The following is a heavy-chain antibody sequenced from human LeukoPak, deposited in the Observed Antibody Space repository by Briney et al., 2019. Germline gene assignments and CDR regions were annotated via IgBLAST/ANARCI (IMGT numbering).Heavy chain of an antibody. V-gene: IGHV3-74*01. CDR2: IKSDGSST. J-gene: IGHJ6*02. D-gene: IGHD1-26*01. Sequence: QAGGSLRLSCAASGFTFSNYWMHWVRQAPGKGPVWVSRIKSDGSSTRFAGSVKGRFTISRDNSKNTLYLQMNSLRAEDTAVYYCAKERVGAKFYYYGMDVWGQGTTVTVSS. CDR3: AKERVGAKFYYYGMDV. CDR1: GFTFSNYW.